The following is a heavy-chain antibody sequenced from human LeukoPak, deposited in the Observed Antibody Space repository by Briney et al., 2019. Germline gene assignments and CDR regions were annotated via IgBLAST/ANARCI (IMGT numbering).Heavy chain of an antibody. CDR3: ARLIGDRTIYDY. V-gene: IGHV3-7*01. CDR2: INQGGSET. D-gene: IGHD6-6*01. J-gene: IGHJ4*02. CDR1: GFTFRTYW. Sequence: PGGSLRLSCAASGFTFRTYWMSWVRQAPGEGLEWVASINQGGSETYYVESVKGRFTISRDNAMNSFFLQMNSLRAEDTAVYYCARLIGDRTIYDYWGQGTLVTVSS.